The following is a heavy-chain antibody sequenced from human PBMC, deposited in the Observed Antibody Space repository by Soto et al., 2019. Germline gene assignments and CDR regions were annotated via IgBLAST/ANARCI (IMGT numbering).Heavy chain of an antibody. CDR1: GFIFSNYA. J-gene: IGHJ3*01. CDR2: IGGEAVST. Sequence: EVQRLESGGGLVQRGGSLRLSCTASGFIFSNYAMKWVRQGTGKGLEWVSVIGGEAVSTKCADSVKGRCTVSRDNSKNTMYLQLDSLRDDDTATYYCAKDSIDHNGIYDPVDFWCQGTMVTVSS. CDR3: AKDSIDHNGIYDPVDF. D-gene: IGHD3-3*02. V-gene: IGHV3-23*01.